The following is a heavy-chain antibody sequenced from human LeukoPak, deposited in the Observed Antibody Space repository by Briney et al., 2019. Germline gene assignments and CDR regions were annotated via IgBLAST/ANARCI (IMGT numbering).Heavy chain of an antibody. J-gene: IGHJ4*02. CDR3: ARQLTLGNFDY. CDR2: IWFDGSNK. CDR1: GFTFSNHG. Sequence: GGSLRLSCAASGFTFSNHGMHWVRQAPGKGLEWVALIWFDGSNKYYTDSVKGRFTISRDNSKNTVYLQMNSLRAEDTAVYYCARQLTLGNFDYWGQGTLVTDSS. D-gene: IGHD1-14*01. V-gene: IGHV3-33*01.